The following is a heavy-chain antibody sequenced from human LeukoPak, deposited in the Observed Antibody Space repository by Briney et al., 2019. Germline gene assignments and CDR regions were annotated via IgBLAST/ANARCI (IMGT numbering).Heavy chain of an antibody. V-gene: IGHV3-23*01. Sequence: GGSLRLSCAASGFTFSSYAMSWVRQAPGKGLEWVSAISGSGSSTYYADSVKGRFTISRDNSKNTLYLQLNSLRAEDTAVYYCATDGQVWFRGGLDYWGQGSLATVSS. CDR1: GFTFSSYA. CDR3: ATDGQVWFRGGLDY. D-gene: IGHD3/OR15-3a*01. CDR2: ISGSGSST. J-gene: IGHJ4*02.